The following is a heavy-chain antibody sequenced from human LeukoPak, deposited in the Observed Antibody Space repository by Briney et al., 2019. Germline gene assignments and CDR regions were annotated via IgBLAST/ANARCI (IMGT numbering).Heavy chain of an antibody. Sequence: GGSLELSCAASGFTFSDSAFHWVRQASGKGLEWVGRIRSKPTNYATAYTASVKGRFTISRDDSKNTAYLQMNSLNTEDTAMYYCTRHLIGATPFDYWGQGTLVSVSS. J-gene: IGHJ4*02. CDR2: IRSKPTNYAT. CDR3: TRHLIGATPFDY. CDR1: GFTFSDSA. D-gene: IGHD4/OR15-4a*01. V-gene: IGHV3-73*01.